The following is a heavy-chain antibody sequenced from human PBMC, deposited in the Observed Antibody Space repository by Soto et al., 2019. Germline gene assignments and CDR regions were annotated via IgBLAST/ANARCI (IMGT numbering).Heavy chain of an antibody. CDR3: ARRGTIAVAEYAFDI. V-gene: IGHV1-18*01. CDR2: ISAYNGNT. CDR1: GYTLTSYG. J-gene: IGHJ3*02. Sequence: GASVKVSCKASGYTLTSYGISWVRQAPGQGLEWMGWISAYNGNTNYAQKLQGRVTMTTDTSTSTAYMELRSLRSDDTAVYYCARRGTIAVAEYAFDIWGQGTMVTVSS. D-gene: IGHD6-19*01.